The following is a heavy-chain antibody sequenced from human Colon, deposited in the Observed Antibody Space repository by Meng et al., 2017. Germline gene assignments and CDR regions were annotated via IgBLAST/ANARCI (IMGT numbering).Heavy chain of an antibody. CDR1: GYTFTTYD. V-gene: IGHV1-8*01. CDR3: ARTAMLDS. Sequence: QVQLVQPGAEMKKPGASVKVSCKASGYTFTTYDINWVRQATGRGLEWLGWMNPNNGNTGSAQKFQGRVSMTRDTSIGTAYMELSGLTSEDTAVYYCARTAMLDSWGQGTLVTVSS. CDR2: MNPNNGNT. D-gene: IGHD2-2*01. J-gene: IGHJ5*01.